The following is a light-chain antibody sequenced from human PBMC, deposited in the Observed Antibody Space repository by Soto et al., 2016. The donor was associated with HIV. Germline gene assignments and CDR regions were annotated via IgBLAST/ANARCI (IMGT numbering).Light chain of an antibody. V-gene: IGLV3-1*01. CDR3: QAWDSTTNLYV. J-gene: IGLJ1*01. CDR2: RDT. CDR1: NLGNTY. Sequence: SYELTQPPSVSVSPGQTASITCSGRNLGNTYASWYQQKPGQSPLMVIYRDTKRPSGIPERFSGSNSGNTATLTISGTQAMDEADYFCQAWDSTTNLYVFGTGTKVTAL.